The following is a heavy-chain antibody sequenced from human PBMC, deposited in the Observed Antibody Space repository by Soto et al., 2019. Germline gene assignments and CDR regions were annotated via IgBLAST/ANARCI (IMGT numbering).Heavy chain of an antibody. Sequence: EVQLVESGGGLVKPGGSLRLSCAASGFTFSSYSMNWVRQAPGKGLEWVSSISSSSSYIYYADSVKGRFTISRDNAKNSLYLQMNSLRAEDTAVYYCARGVYGYCPNGVCYPDAFDICCQGTMVTVSS. CDR2: ISSSSSYI. J-gene: IGHJ3*02. V-gene: IGHV3-21*01. CDR3: ARGVYGYCPNGVCYPDAFDI. CDR1: GFTFSSYS. D-gene: IGHD2-8*01.